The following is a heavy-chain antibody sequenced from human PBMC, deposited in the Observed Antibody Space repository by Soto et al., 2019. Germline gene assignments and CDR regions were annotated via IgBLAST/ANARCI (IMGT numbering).Heavy chain of an antibody. CDR3: ARAKSSEDAFDI. CDR2: MNPNSGNT. V-gene: IGHV1-8*01. D-gene: IGHD3-10*01. Sequence: ASVKVSCKASGYTFPSYDINWVRQATGQGLEWMGWMNPNSGNTGYAQKFQGRVTMTRNTSISTAYMELSSLRSEDTAVYYCARAKSSEDAFDIWGQGTMVTRLL. J-gene: IGHJ3*02. CDR1: GYTFPSYD.